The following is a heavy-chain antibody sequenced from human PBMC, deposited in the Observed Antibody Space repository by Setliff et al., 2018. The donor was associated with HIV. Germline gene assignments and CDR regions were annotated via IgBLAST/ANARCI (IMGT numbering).Heavy chain of an antibody. CDR3: ARLGDYGSGGWFDP. V-gene: IGHV1-3*01. CDR2: INAGNGNT. Sequence: ASVKVSCKASGYTFTSYAMHWVRQAPGQRLEWMGWINAGNGNTKYSQRFQGRVTITRDTSASTAYMELSSLRSEDTAVYYCARLGDYGSGGWFDPWGQGTLVTVS. CDR1: GYTFTSYA. D-gene: IGHD3-10*01. J-gene: IGHJ5*02.